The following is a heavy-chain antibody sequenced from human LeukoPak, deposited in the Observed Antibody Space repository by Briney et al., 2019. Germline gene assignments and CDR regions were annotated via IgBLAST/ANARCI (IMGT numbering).Heavy chain of an antibody. CDR3: ANRIAAAGSAFDI. Sequence: PSQTLSLTCTVSGGSISSGGYHWSWIRQHPGKGLEWIGYTYYSGSTYYNPSLKSRVTISVDTSKNQFSLKLSSVTAADTAVYYCANRIAAAGSAFDIWGQGTMVTVSS. J-gene: IGHJ3*02. V-gene: IGHV4-31*03. CDR2: TYYSGST. CDR1: GGSISSGGYH. D-gene: IGHD6-13*01.